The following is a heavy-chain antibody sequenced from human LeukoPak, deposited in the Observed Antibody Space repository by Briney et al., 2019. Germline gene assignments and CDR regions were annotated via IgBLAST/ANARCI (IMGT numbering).Heavy chain of an antibody. D-gene: IGHD3/OR15-3a*01. CDR1: GFTFSSYA. V-gene: IGHV3-23*01. CDR3: ARQGLYDSSDFWTFQH. J-gene: IGHJ1*01. Sequence: GGSLRLSCAASGFTFSSYAMSWVRQAPGEGLEWVSAISGSGGSTYYADSVKGRFTISRDNAKNSVYLQMNSLRAEDTAVYYCARQGLYDSSDFWTFQHWGQGTLVTVSS. CDR2: ISGSGGST.